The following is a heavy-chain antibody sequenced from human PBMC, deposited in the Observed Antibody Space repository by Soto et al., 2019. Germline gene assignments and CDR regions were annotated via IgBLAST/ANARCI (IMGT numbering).Heavy chain of an antibody. J-gene: IGHJ5*02. D-gene: IGHD1-1*01. CDR2: IYDSGNT. CDR3: ARHTRWFDP. V-gene: IGHV4-30-2*01. CDR1: GGSISGTTYS. Sequence: SETLSLTCAVSGGSISGTTYSWSWIRQPPGKGLEWIGYIYDSGNTYYNPSLKSQFSISVDRSKNQFSLKLSSVTAADTAVYYCARHTRWFDPWGQGTLVTVSS.